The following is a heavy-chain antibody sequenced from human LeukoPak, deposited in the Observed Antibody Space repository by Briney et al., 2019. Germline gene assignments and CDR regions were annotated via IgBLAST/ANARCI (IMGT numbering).Heavy chain of an antibody. J-gene: IGHJ6*03. CDR1: GYTFISYG. V-gene: IGHV1-18*01. Sequence: ASVKVSCKASGYTFISYGISWVRQAPGQGLEWMGWISAYTGNTNYAQKLQGRVTMTTDTSTSTAYMELRRLRSDDTAVYYCAREGGVGTTAPTDYYYYQMDVWGKGTTVTVSS. CDR3: AREGGVGTTAPTDYYYYQMDV. CDR2: ISAYTGNT. D-gene: IGHD1-26*01.